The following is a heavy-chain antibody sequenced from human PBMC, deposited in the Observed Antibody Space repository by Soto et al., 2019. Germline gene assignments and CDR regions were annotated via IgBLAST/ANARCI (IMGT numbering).Heavy chain of an antibody. CDR1: NGSISPNY. D-gene: IGHD3-22*01. V-gene: IGHV4-59*08. CDR3: ARLGAYYQAMD. CDR2: IYYAGTT. Sequence: SDTLSPTCTISNGSISPNYWSWIRQPPGKGLEWIGYIYYAGTTTYNPSLQSRVSISVDTSKNEVSLKLTSVTAADTAVYFCARLGAYYQAMD. J-gene: IGHJ6*03.